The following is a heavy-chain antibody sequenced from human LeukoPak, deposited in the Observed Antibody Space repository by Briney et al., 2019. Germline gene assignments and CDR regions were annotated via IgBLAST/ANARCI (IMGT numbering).Heavy chain of an antibody. D-gene: IGHD2-2*01. V-gene: IGHV3-64*01. CDR1: GFTFSSYA. J-gene: IGHJ4*02. CDR2: ISSNGGST. Sequence: GGSLRLSCAASGFTFSSYAMHWARPAPGKGLEYVSAISSNGGSTYYANSVKGRFTISRDNSKNTLYLQMGSLRAEDMAVYYCARGPDLYCSSTSCYASDYWGQGTLVTVSS. CDR3: ARGPDLYCSSTSCYASDY.